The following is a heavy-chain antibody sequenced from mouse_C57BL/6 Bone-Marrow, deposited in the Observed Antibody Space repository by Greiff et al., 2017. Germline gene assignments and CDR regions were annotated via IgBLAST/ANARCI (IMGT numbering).Heavy chain of an antibody. CDR1: GYTFTDYY. CDR3: ARRLGRDY. D-gene: IGHD3-2*02. J-gene: IGHJ2*01. V-gene: IGHV1-26*01. Sequence: EVKLQQSGPELVKPGASVKISCKASGYTFTDYYMNWVKQSHGKSLEWIGDINPNNGGTSYNQKFKGKATLTVDKSSSTAYMELRSLTSEDSGVYYCARRLGRDYRGQGTTLTVSS. CDR2: INPNNGGT.